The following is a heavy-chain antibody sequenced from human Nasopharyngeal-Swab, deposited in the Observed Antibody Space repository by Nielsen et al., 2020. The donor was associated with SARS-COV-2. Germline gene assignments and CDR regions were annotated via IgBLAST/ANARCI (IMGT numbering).Heavy chain of an antibody. V-gene: IGHV1-18*01. J-gene: IGHJ2*01. D-gene: IGHD3/OR15-3a*01. CDR2: ISASSGNT. CDR3: TRDDFNWYFDP. Sequence: ASVKVSCKASGYSFSSYGITWVRQAPGQGLEWMGWISASSGNTNYAQNLRGRVTMTTDTSTNTAYMELRSLRLDDTAMYYCTRDDFNWYFDPWGRGTLVTVSS. CDR1: GYSFSSYG.